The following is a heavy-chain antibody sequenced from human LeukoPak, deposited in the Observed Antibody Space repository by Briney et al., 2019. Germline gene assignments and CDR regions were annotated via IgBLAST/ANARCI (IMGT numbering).Heavy chain of an antibody. D-gene: IGHD2-2*01. V-gene: IGHV3-66*01. CDR3: AKDPFRTRVSAPDY. CDR2: IYSGGST. J-gene: IGHJ4*02. Sequence: GGSLRLSCAASGFTVSSNYMSWVRQAPGEGLEWVSIIYSGGSTSYADSVKGRFTISRDNSNNTLYLQMNSLRAEDTAVYYCAKDPFRTRVSAPDYWGQGTLVTVSS. CDR1: GFTVSSNY.